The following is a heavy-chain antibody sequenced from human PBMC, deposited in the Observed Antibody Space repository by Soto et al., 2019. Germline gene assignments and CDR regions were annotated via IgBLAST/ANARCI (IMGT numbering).Heavy chain of an antibody. Sequence: ASVKVSCKASGYTFTIYYMHWVRQAPGQGLEWMGIIDPSGGGTSYAQKFQGRLTMTRDASTSTVYMELSSLRSGDTAVYYCARDRVDCSGGNCWRSVEDTWGQGTLVTVSS. V-gene: IGHV1-46*01. D-gene: IGHD2-15*01. CDR2: IDPSGGGT. CDR1: GYTFTIYY. J-gene: IGHJ5*02. CDR3: ARDRVDCSGGNCWRSVEDT.